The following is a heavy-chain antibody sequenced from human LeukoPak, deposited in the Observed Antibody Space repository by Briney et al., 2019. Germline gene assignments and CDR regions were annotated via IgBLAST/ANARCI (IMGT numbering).Heavy chain of an antibody. Sequence: GESLKISCKGSGYSFTSYWIGWVRQMPGKGLEWMGIIYPGDSDTRYSPSFQGQVTISANKSISTAYLQWSSLKASDTAMYYCARPAYYDSSGYYRKDYWGQGTLVTVSS. V-gene: IGHV5-51*01. J-gene: IGHJ4*02. D-gene: IGHD3-22*01. CDR2: IYPGDSDT. CDR3: ARPAYYDSSGYYRKDY. CDR1: GYSFTSYW.